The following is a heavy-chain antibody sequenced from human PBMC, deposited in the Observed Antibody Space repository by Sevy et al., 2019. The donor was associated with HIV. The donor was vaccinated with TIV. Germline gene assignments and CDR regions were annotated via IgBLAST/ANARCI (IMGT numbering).Heavy chain of an antibody. CDR1: GFTFRSFS. Sequence: GSLRLSCVASGFTFRSFSMHWVRQAPGKGLEWVAAIWYDGRTERYADSVQGRLTISRDNSKKTLYLQMNSLRDEDTAIYYCARDAARVIVPTAGFDSWGQGTLVTVSS. D-gene: IGHD1-1*01. CDR3: ARDAARVIVPTAGFDS. J-gene: IGHJ5*01. V-gene: IGHV3-33*01. CDR2: IWYDGRTE.